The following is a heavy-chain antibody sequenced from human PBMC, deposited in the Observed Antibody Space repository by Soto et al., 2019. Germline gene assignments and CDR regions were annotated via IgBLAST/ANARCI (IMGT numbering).Heavy chain of an antibody. J-gene: IGHJ3*02. CDR2: IIPIFGTA. CDR3: ASSGYSSGLDAFDI. V-gene: IGHV1-69*12. Sequence: QVQLVQSGAEVKKPGSSVKVSCKASGGTFSSYAISWVRQAPGQGLEWMGGIIPIFGTANYAQKFQGRVTXXAXEFXSTAYMELSSLRSEDTAVYYCASSGYSSGLDAFDIWGQGTMVTVSS. CDR1: GGTFSSYA. D-gene: IGHD6-19*01.